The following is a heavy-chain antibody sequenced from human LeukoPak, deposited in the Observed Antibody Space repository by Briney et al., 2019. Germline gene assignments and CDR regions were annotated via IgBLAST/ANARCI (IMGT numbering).Heavy chain of an antibody. D-gene: IGHD6-19*01. J-gene: IGHJ4*02. V-gene: IGHV4-30-4*08. CDR1: GGSIISSAYY. CDR2: IYYSGST. Sequence: PSQTLSLTCTVSGGSIISSAYYWSWIRQPPGKGLEWIGYIYYSGSTYYNPSLKSRVTISLDTSKNQFSLKLSSVTAADTAVYYCVRTEVSSGSEVYWGQGTLVTVSS. CDR3: VRTEVSSGSEVY.